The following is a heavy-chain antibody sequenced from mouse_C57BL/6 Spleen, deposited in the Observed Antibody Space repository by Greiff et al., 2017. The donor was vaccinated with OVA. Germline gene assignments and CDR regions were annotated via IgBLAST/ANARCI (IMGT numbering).Heavy chain of an antibody. Sequence: DVKLVESEGGLVQPGSSMKLSCTASGFTFSDYYMAWVRQVPEKGLEWVANINYDGSSTYYLDSLKSRFIISRDNAKNILYLQMSSLKSEDTATYYCAREGLGRAMDYWGQGTSVTVSS. D-gene: IGHD4-1*01. CDR2: INYDGSST. V-gene: IGHV5-16*01. CDR1: GFTFSDYY. J-gene: IGHJ4*01. CDR3: AREGLGRAMDY.